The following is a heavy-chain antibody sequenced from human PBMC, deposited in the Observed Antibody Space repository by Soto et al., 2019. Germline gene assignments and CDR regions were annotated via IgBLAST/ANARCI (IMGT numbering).Heavy chain of an antibody. CDR2: ISAGGGSA. Sequence: QVQLVQSGAEVKKPGASVKVSCKASGYTFTNYYIHWVRQAPGQGLEWMGLISAGGGSATYAQKFQGRVTMTSDTSTTTVYMGLSSLTSEDTAVYFCARDPWNYWGQGTLVTVSS. D-gene: IGHD3-3*01. V-gene: IGHV1-46*01. J-gene: IGHJ4*02. CDR3: ARDPWNY. CDR1: GYTFTNYY.